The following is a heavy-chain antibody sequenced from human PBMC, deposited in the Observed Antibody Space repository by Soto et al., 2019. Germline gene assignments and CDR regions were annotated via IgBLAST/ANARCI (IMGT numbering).Heavy chain of an antibody. D-gene: IGHD1-20*01. CDR3: ARLRISTNNYNWFDP. CDR2: IYVTGAV. Sequence: QVRLQESGPGLVKPSETLSLTCSVSGAALNSGNYYWSWIRQVPGKGLEWIGHIYVTGAVDYNPSLRDRITISQDTSERQFSLKLRPVTPADRAVYYCARLRISTNNYNWFDPWGQGTLVTVSS. V-gene: IGHV4-31*03. J-gene: IGHJ5*02. CDR1: GAALNSGNYY.